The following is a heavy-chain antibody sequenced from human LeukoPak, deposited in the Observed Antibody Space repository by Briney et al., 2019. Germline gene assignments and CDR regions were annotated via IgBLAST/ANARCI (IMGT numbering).Heavy chain of an antibody. D-gene: IGHD3-10*01. CDR2: ISYSGST. V-gene: IGHV4-39*07. Sequence: SETLSLTCTVSGDFFNRNPYYCGWVRQPPGKGLEWIGTISYSGSTYYNPSLKSRVTMSVDTSKNQFSLKLTSVTAADTAVCYCARDHGSINWFYCWGQGTLVTVSS. CDR1: GDFFNRNPYY. J-gene: IGHJ5*01. CDR3: ARDHGSINWFYC.